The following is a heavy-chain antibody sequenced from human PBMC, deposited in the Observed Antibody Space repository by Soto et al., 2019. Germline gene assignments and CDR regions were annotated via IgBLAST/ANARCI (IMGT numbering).Heavy chain of an antibody. Sequence: QITLKESGPTLVKPTQTLTLTCTFSGFSLSTSGVGVGWIHQPPGKALEWLALIYWDDDKRYSPSLKSRLTITKDTSKNQVVLTMTNMDPVDTATYYCAHSIGYSSSWYWDYFDYWGQGTLVTVSS. D-gene: IGHD6-13*01. CDR1: GFSLSTSGVG. CDR3: AHSIGYSSSWYWDYFDY. J-gene: IGHJ4*02. CDR2: IYWDDDK. V-gene: IGHV2-5*02.